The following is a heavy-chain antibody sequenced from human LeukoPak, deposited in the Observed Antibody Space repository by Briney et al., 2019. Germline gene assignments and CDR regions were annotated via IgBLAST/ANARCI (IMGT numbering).Heavy chain of an antibody. CDR3: ARLRHPHYYDSSGPYYFDY. CDR2: IYYSGST. CDR1: GGSISSYY. D-gene: IGHD3-22*01. V-gene: IGHV4-59*08. J-gene: IGHJ4*02. Sequence: ASETLSLTCTVSGGSISSYYWSWIRQPPGKGLEWIGYIYYSGSTNYNPSLKSRVTISVDTSKNQFSLKLSSVTAADTAVYYCARLRHPHYYDSSGPYYFDYWGQGTLVTVSS.